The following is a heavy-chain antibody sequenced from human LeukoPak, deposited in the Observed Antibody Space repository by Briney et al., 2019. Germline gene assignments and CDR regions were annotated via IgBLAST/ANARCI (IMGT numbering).Heavy chain of an antibody. Sequence: ASVNVSCKASGGTFSSYAISWVRQAPGQGLEWMGRIIPILGIANYAQKFQGRVTITADKSTSTAYMELSSLRSEDTAVYYCASSHSRFLEWLIDYFDYWGQGTLVTVSS. J-gene: IGHJ4*02. CDR3: ASSHSRFLEWLIDYFDY. CDR1: GGTFSSYA. CDR2: IIPILGIA. D-gene: IGHD3-3*01. V-gene: IGHV1-69*04.